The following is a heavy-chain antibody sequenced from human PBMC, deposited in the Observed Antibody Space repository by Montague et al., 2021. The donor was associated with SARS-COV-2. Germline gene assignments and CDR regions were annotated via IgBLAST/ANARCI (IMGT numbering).Heavy chain of an antibody. Sequence: QSLKSRVTISVDTSKNQFSLKLSSVTAADTAVYYCARAPFKITFGGVITRLRGYYFDYWGQGTLVTVSS. J-gene: IGHJ4*02. V-gene: IGHV4-39*07. CDR3: ARAPFKITFGGVITRLRGYYFDY. D-gene: IGHD3-16*01.